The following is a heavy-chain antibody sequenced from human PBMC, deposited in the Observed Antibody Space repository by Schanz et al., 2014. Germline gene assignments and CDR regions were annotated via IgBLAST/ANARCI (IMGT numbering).Heavy chain of an antibody. CDR1: GFTFRDYY. V-gene: IGHV3-66*01. D-gene: IGHD3-22*01. CDR3: ARVHHYDPSGWGYFDY. Sequence: EGQLAESGGGLVQPGGSLRLSCAASGFTFRDYYMSWVRQAPGKGLEWVSVIYSGIGAYYADSVKDRFTVSRDNSKNTVYLQMNRLRAEDTAVYYCARVHHYDPSGWGYFDYWGQGALVTVSS. CDR2: IYSGIGA. J-gene: IGHJ4*02.